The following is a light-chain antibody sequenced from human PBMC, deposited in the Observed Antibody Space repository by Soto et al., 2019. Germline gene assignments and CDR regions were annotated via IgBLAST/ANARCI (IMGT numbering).Light chain of an antibody. CDR3: QTWGTGIHYV. CDR1: RGHSSYA. CDR2: LNSDGSH. Sequence: QLVLTQSPSASASLGASVKLTCTLSRGHSSYAIAWHQQQPEKGPRYLMKLNSDGSHSKGDGIPDRVSGSGSGAERYLTISSLQSEDEADYYCQTWGTGIHYVFGTGINLTVL. V-gene: IGLV4-69*01. J-gene: IGLJ1*01.